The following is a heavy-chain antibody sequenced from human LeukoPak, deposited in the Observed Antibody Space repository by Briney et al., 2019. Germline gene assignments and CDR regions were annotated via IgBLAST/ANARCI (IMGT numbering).Heavy chain of an antibody. J-gene: IGHJ6*02. CDR1: GFTFSTYG. CDR3: ARDTGVPYGMDV. Sequence: GGSLRLSCAASGFTFSTYGVYWVRQAPGKGLEWVSSNSGGSSYYADSVKGRFTISRDNAKNSLSLQMNSLRAEDTAVYYCARDTGVPYGMDVWGQGTTVTVSS. V-gene: IGHV3-21*01. CDR2: NSGGSS. D-gene: IGHD7-27*01.